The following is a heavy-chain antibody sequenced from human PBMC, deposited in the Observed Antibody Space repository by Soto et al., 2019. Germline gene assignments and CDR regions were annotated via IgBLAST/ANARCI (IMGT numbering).Heavy chain of an antibody. D-gene: IGHD3-3*01. CDR2: ISSSGSTI. V-gene: IGHV3-48*03. CDR3: ARALYDCWSGYQLSTH. J-gene: IGHJ4*02. Sequence: PGGSLRLSCAASGFTFSNYEMNWVRQAPGKGLEWVSYISSSGSTIFYADSVKGRFTVSRDNAESSLYLQVNSLRAEDTAVYYCARALYDCWSGYQLSTHWGQGTLVTVSS. CDR1: GFTFSNYE.